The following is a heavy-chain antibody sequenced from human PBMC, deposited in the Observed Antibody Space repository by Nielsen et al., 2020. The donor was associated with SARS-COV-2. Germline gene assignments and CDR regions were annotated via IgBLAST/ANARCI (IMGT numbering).Heavy chain of an antibody. CDR3: ARESVTGTDAFDI. Sequence: GESLKISCAASGFPFSSYEMNWVRQAPGKGLEWVSSISSSSSYIYYADSVKGRFTISRDNAKNSLYLQMNSLRAEDTAVYYCARESVTGTDAFDIWGQGTVVTVSS. V-gene: IGHV3-21*01. CDR1: GFPFSSYE. D-gene: IGHD6-19*01. J-gene: IGHJ3*02. CDR2: ISSSSSYI.